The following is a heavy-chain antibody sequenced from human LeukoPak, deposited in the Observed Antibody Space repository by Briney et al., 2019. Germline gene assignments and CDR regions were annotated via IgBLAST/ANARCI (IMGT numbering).Heavy chain of an antibody. D-gene: IGHD3-3*01. CDR2: ISPYNGNT. J-gene: IGHJ6*03. V-gene: IGHV1-18*01. CDR3: ARGRIPARLRELGVVTDRHYYMDV. Sequence: ASVKVSRKASGYTFTNFAISWVRQAPGQGLEWMGWISPYNGNTKYALKVQGRVTMTTDTSTSTAYMELRSLSPDDTAVFYCARGRIPARLRELGVVTDRHYYMDVWGKGTTVTVSS. CDR1: GYTFTNFA.